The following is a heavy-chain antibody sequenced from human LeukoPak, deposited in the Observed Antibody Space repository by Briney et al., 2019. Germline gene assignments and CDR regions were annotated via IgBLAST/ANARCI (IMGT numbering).Heavy chain of an antibody. Sequence: GGSLRLSCAASGFTFSGSAMHWVRQASGKGLEWVGRIRSKANSYATAYAASAKGRFTISRDDSKNTAYLQMNSLKTEDTAVYYCTRPSDFWSGYYDYWGQGTLVTVSS. J-gene: IGHJ4*02. V-gene: IGHV3-73*01. CDR1: GFTFSGSA. CDR2: IRSKANSYAT. D-gene: IGHD3-3*01. CDR3: TRPSDFWSGYYDY.